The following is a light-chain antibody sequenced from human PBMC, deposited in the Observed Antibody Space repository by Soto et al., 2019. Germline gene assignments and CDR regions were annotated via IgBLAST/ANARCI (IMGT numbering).Light chain of an antibody. V-gene: IGKV1-8*01. J-gene: IGKJ1*01. Sequence: AIRMTQSPSSLSASTGDRVTITCRASQGISRYLAWYQQKPGKAPKLLIHAASTLQGGVPSRFSGSGSGTAFSLTISCLQAEDFAAYYCQQYYSYPPWTFGQGTKAEIK. CDR1: QGISRY. CDR3: QQYYSYPPWT. CDR2: AAS.